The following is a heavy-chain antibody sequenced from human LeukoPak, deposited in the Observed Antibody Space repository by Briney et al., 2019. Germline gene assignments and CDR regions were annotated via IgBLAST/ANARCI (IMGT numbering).Heavy chain of an antibody. CDR3: ARQEYCSGGSCYTWFDP. J-gene: IGHJ5*02. V-gene: IGHV5-51*01. CDR1: GYSFTSYW. D-gene: IGHD2-15*01. Sequence: GESLKISCKGSGYSFTSYWIGWVRQMPGKGLEWMGIIYPGDSDTRYSPSFQGQVTISADKSISTAYLQWSSLKASDTAMYYCARQEYCSGGSCYTWFDPRGQGTLVIVSS. CDR2: IYPGDSDT.